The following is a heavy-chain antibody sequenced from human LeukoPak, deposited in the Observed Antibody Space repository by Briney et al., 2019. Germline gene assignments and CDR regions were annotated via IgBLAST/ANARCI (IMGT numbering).Heavy chain of an antibody. J-gene: IGHJ4*02. CDR1: GFTVISNY. V-gene: IGHV3-53*01. CDR3: ASLRSTHYHFDY. CDR2: IYSGGTT. D-gene: IGHD1-26*01. Sequence: GGSLRLSCAASGFTVISNYMSWVRQAPGKGLEWVSVIYSGGTTYYAYSVNCRFTISRDNSKNMLYLQMNSLTAEDTAVYYCASLRSTHYHFDYWGQGTLVTVSS.